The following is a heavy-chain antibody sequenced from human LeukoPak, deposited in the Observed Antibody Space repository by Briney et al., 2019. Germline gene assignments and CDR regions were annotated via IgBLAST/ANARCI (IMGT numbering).Heavy chain of an antibody. V-gene: IGHV3-23*01. Sequence: GGSLRLSCAASGITFSNYAMSWVRQAPGKGLEWVSAISGSGGSTDYADSVKGRFTISRDNSKNTLYLQMNSLRAEDTAVYYCAKSTGGYTGYFDLWGRGTLVTVSS. CDR2: ISGSGGST. J-gene: IGHJ2*01. CDR1: GITFSNYA. CDR3: AKSTGGYTGYFDL. D-gene: IGHD5-18*01.